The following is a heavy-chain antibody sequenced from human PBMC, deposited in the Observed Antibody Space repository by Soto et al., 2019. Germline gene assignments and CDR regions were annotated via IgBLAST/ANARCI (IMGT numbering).Heavy chain of an antibody. CDR2: ISAYNGNT. Sequence: QVQLVQSGAEVKKPGASVKVSCKASGYTFTSYGISWVRQAPGQGLEWMGWISAYNGNTNYAQKLQGRVTMTTDTSTRPAYMELRSLRSDDTAVYYCARARDRWSGYYGSTWFDPWGQGPLVNVSS. CDR1: GYTFTSYG. CDR3: ARARDRWSGYYGSTWFDP. D-gene: IGHD3-3*01. J-gene: IGHJ5*02. V-gene: IGHV1-18*01.